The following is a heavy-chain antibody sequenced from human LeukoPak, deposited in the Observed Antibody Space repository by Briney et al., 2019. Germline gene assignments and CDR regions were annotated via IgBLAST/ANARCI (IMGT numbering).Heavy chain of an antibody. Sequence: ASVKVSCKASGYTFTSYAMNWVRQAPGQGLEWMGWINTNTGNPTYAQGFTGRFVFSLDTSVSTAYLQISSLKAEDTAVYYCARGRPSSGWYAAMIYSFDYWGQGTLVTVSS. CDR1: GYTFTSYA. CDR2: INTNTGNP. V-gene: IGHV7-4-1*02. CDR3: ARGRPSSGWYAAMIYSFDY. D-gene: IGHD6-19*01. J-gene: IGHJ4*02.